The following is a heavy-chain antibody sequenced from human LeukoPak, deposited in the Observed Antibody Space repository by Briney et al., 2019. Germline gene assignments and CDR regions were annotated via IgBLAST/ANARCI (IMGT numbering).Heavy chain of an antibody. D-gene: IGHD3-16*01. J-gene: IGHJ4*02. CDR3: AKDSLADIDY. V-gene: IGHV3-30*02. CDR1: GFIFSTYG. CDR2: IRHDGSIK. Sequence: GGSLRLSCAVSGFIFSTYGMYWVRQAPGKGLEWVAFIRHDGSIKNYADSVKGRSTISRDNSKNTLYLQMNSLRAEDTAVYYCAKDSLADIDYWGQGTLVTVSS.